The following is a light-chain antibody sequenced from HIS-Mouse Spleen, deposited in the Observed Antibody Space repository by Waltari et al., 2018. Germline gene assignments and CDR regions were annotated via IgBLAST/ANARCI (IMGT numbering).Light chain of an antibody. CDR1: QSVLYSSNNKNY. J-gene: IGKJ2*01. CDR3: QQYYSTPRT. Sequence: DIVMTQSPDSLAVSLGERATINCKSSQSVLYSSNNKNYLAWYQQKPGQPPKLLIYWVSTRESGVPDRFSGSGSGTDFTLTISSLQAEDVAVYYCQQYYSTPRTFGQGTKLEIK. V-gene: IGKV4-1*01. CDR2: WVS.